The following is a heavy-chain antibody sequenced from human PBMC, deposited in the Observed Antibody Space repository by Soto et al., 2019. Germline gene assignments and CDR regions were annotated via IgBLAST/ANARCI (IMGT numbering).Heavy chain of an antibody. CDR3: ARVGYSNIYYYYGMDV. CDR1: GGSISSGDYY. CDR2: IYYSGST. D-gene: IGHD4-4*01. V-gene: IGHV4-30-4*01. J-gene: IGHJ6*02. Sequence: QVQLQESGPGLVKPSQTLSLTCTVSGGSISSGDYYWSWIRQPPGKGLEWIGYIYYSGSTYYNPSLQSRVTISVDTSKNQFSLKLSSVTAADTAVYYCARVGYSNIYYYYGMDVWGQGTTVTVSS.